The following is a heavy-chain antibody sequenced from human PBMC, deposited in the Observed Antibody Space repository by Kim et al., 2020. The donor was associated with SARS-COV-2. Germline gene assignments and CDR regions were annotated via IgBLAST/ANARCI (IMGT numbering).Heavy chain of an antibody. Sequence: HKSRVTISVDTSKNQFSLKLSSVTAADTAVYYCARAATVTTVYYYGMDVWGQGTTVTVSS. CDR3: ARAATVTTVYYYGMDV. V-gene: IGHV4-59*01. J-gene: IGHJ6*02. D-gene: IGHD4-17*01.